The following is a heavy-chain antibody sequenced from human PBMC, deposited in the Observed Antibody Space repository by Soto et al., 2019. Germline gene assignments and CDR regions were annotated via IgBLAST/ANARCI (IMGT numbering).Heavy chain of an antibody. CDR1: CYTFGNCG. Sequence: GTSVEVSWKASCYTFGNCGSRWVRQAHGQGLEWMGWISGYNGITNYVQKFQGRVTMTTDTSTRTAYMELRSLRYEDTAVYYCARAEKWVTGRTGADWGQGTLVSVSS. CDR3: ARAEKWVTGRTGAD. V-gene: IGHV1-18*04. D-gene: IGHD1-20*01. CDR2: ISGYNGIT. J-gene: IGHJ4*02.